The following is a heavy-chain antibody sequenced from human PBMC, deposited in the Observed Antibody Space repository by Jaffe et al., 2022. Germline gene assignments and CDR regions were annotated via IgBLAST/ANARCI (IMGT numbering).Heavy chain of an antibody. V-gene: IGHV3-23*01. CDR2: ISGSGGST. CDR3: AKFRYDILTGYLVNYYMDV. CDR1: GFTFSSYA. J-gene: IGHJ6*03. Sequence: EVQLLESGGGLVQPGGSLRLSCAASGFTFSSYAMSWVRQAPGKGLEWVSAISGSGGSTYYADSVKGRFTISRDNSKNTLYLQMNSLRAEDTAVYYCAKFRYDILTGYLVNYYMDVWGKGTTVTVSS. D-gene: IGHD3-9*01.